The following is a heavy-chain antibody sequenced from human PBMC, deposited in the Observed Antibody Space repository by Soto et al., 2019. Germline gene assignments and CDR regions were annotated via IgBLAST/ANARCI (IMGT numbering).Heavy chain of an antibody. J-gene: IGHJ5*02. V-gene: IGHV3-74*01. CDR1: GFSFSSHW. CDR3: AQVGLIAAAGPNWFDP. CDR2: ISGDGRTT. D-gene: IGHD6-13*01. Sequence: GGSLRLSCAASGFSFSSHWMNWVRQAPGKGLVWVSRISGDGRTTSHADSVKGRFTISRDNAKDTLYLQMNSLRAEDTAVYYCAQVGLIAAAGPNWFDPWGQGTLVTVSS.